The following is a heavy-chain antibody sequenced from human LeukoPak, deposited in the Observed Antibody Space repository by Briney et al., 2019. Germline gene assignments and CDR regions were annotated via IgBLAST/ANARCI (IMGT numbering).Heavy chain of an antibody. D-gene: IGHD6-13*01. CDR3: ASQVSSWRRFDY. Sequence: GGSLRLSCAASGFTFSSYAMHWVRQAPGKGLEWVAVISYDGSNKYYADSVKGRFTISRDNAKNSLYLQMNSLRAEDTAVYYCASQVSSWRRFDYWGQGTLVTVSS. J-gene: IGHJ4*02. V-gene: IGHV3-30-3*01. CDR2: ISYDGSNK. CDR1: GFTFSSYA.